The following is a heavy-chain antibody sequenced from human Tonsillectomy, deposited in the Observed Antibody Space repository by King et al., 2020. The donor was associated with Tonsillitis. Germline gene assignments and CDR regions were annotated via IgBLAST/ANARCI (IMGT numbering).Heavy chain of an antibody. CDR3: AREGITGTTGGIYYYYGMDV. CDR2: ISCDGSNK. CDR1: GFTFSSYA. D-gene: IGHD1-7*01. J-gene: IGHJ6*02. V-gene: IGHV3-30-3*01. Sequence: VQLVESGGGVVQPGRSLRLSCAASGFTFSSYAMHWVRQAPGKGLEWVAVISCDGSNKYYADSVKGRFTISRDNSKNTLYLQMNSLRAEDTAVYYCAREGITGTTGGIYYYYGMDVWGQGTTVTVSS.